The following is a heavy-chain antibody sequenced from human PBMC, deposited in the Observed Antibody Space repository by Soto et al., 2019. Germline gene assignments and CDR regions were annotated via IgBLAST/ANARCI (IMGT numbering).Heavy chain of an antibody. J-gene: IGHJ6*02. CDR1: GYTFISYA. V-gene: IGHV1-3*01. D-gene: IGHD6-13*01. Sequence: QVHLVQSGAEVKKPGASVKVSCKASGYTFISYALHWVRQAPGQRLEWMGWINAGNGDTKYSQKFQDRVTITRDTSASTAYMELRSLRSEDTALYYCARVERKQQLVGLRANFYYNYAMDVWGQGTTVTVSS. CDR3: ARVERKQQLVGLRANFYYNYAMDV. CDR2: INAGNGDT.